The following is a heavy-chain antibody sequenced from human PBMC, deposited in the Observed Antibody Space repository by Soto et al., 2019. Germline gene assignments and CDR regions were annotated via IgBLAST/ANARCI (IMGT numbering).Heavy chain of an antibody. CDR2: IYYSGST. CDR3: ARDLSSSWYRWFDP. V-gene: IGHV4-59*02. Sequence: SETLSRTCTLSGGSVSSYYWSWIRQPPGKGLEWIGYIYYSGSTNYNPSLKSRVTISVDTSKNQFSLKLSSVTAADTAVYYCARDLSSSWYRWFDPWGQGTLVTVS. J-gene: IGHJ5*02. CDR1: GGSVSSYY. D-gene: IGHD6-13*01.